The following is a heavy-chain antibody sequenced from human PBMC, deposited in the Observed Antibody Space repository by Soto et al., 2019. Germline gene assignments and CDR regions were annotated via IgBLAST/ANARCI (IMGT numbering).Heavy chain of an antibody. CDR2: LYTDGST. V-gene: IGHV3-66*01. Sequence: EVQLVESGGGLVQPGGSLRLSCAASGFTVYINYMSWVRQAPGKGLEWVAVLYTDGSTYYADSVKGRFTISRDNSKNTRSLQMNSLRAEDTALYYCARSPNIYNSWFDPWGQGTLVTVSS. CDR3: ARSPNIYNSWFDP. J-gene: IGHJ5*02. CDR1: GFTVYINY. D-gene: IGHD3-3*02.